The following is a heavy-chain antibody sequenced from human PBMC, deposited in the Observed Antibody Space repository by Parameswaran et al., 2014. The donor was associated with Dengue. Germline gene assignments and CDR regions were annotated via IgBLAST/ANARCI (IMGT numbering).Heavy chain of an antibody. CDR2: TYYRSKWYN. J-gene: IGHJ6*02. Sequence: WIRQSPSRGLEWLGRTYYRSKWYNDYAVSVKSRITINPDTSKNQFSLQLNSVTPEDTAVYYCARDHGTMVRGVIYYYGMDVWGQGTTVTVSS. CDR3: ARDHGTMVRGVIYYYGMDV. V-gene: IGHV6-1*01. D-gene: IGHD3-10*01.